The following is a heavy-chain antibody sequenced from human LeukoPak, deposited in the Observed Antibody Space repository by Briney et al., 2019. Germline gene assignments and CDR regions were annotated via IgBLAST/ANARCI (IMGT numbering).Heavy chain of an antibody. CDR1: GYSFSTYW. CDR2: IYPGDSDT. D-gene: IGHD3-16*01. V-gene: IGHV5-51*01. CDR3: ARRSGGADY. Sequence: GESLQISCKGSGYSFSTYWIGRVRQTPGKGLEWMGIIYPGDSDTRYSPSFQGQVTISADKSITTAYLQWSSLQASDTAIYYCARRSGGADYWGQGTLVTVSS. J-gene: IGHJ4*02.